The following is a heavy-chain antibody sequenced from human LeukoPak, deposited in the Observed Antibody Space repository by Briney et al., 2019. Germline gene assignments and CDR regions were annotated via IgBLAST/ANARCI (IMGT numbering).Heavy chain of an antibody. CDR1: VGSFSSYY. CDR2: INHSGST. J-gene: IGHJ4*02. V-gene: IGHV4-34*01. D-gene: IGHD3-10*01. CDR3: HMVRAGGYFDY. Sequence: SETLSLTRAVSVGSFSSYYWSCIRQPPGKGLEWIGEINHSGSTNYNPSLKSRVTISVDTSKNQISLKLSSVIAADTAVYYCHMVRAGGYFDYWGQGTMVTVSS.